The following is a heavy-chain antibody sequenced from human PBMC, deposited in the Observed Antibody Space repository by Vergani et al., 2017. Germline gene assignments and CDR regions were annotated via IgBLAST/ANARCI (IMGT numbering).Heavy chain of an antibody. V-gene: IGHV4-61*02. CDR3: AREYSSSWYYYYYYMDV. J-gene: IGHJ6*03. Sequence: QVQLQESCPGLVKPSQTLSLTCTVSGGSISSGSYYWSWIRQPAGKGLEWIGRIYTSGSTNYNPSLKSRVTISVDTSKNQFSLKLSSVTAADTAVYYCAREYSSSWYYYYYYMDVWGKGTTVTVSS. CDR1: GGSISSGSYY. D-gene: IGHD6-13*01. CDR2: IYTSGST.